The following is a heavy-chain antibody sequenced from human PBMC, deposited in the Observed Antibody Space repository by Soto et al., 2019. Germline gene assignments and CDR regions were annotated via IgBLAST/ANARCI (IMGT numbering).Heavy chain of an antibody. CDR1: GFTFSSYG. D-gene: IGHD6-13*01. Sequence: QVQLVESGGGVVHPGRSLRRSCAASGFTFSSYGIHWVRQAPGKGLEWVAVISYDGSNKYYAESVKGRFTISRDNSKNTPYLQMTSLRAGHTPVNYCAKNLDIAACRLYYWCPEPLVTVSS. J-gene: IGHJ4*01. V-gene: IGHV3-30*18. CDR2: ISYDGSNK. CDR3: AKNLDIAACRLYY.